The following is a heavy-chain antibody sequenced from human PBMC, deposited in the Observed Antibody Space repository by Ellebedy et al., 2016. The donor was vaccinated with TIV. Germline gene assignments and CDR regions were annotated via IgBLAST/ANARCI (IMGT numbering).Heavy chain of an antibody. CDR3: ARCNWNNGSAFDI. CDR1: GDSISSGAYP. D-gene: IGHD1/OR15-1a*01. Sequence: LRLXXVVSGDSISSGAYPWTWIRQPPGKGLEWIGYIYHSGNTNYNPSLRSRVTMSIEKSKRQFSLKLSSVTAADTAVYYCARCNWNNGSAFDIWGQGTTVTVSS. V-gene: IGHV4-30-2*01. J-gene: IGHJ3*02. CDR2: IYHSGNT.